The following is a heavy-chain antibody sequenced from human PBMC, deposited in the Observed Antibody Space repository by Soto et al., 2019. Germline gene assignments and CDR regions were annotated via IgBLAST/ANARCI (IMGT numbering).Heavy chain of an antibody. Sequence: GGSLRLSCAASGFTFSSYAMSWVRQAPGKGLEWVSAISGSGGSKYYADSVKGRFTISRDNSKNTLYLQMNSLRPEDTAVYYCAKQVLWSRYFDYWGQGTLVTVSS. CDR2: ISGSGGSK. J-gene: IGHJ4*02. CDR3: AKQVLWSRYFDY. V-gene: IGHV3-23*01. CDR1: GFTFSSYA. D-gene: IGHD2-15*01.